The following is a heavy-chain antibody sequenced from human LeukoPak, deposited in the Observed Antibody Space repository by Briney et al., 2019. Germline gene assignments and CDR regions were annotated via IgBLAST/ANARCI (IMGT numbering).Heavy chain of an antibody. Sequence: ASVKLSCKASGYTFTSYGINWVRQATGQGLEWMGWMNPNSGNTGYAQKFQGRVTMTRNTSISTAYMELSSLRSEDTAVYYCARGRYDILTGTNWGQGTLVTVSS. D-gene: IGHD3-9*01. CDR3: ARGRYDILTGTN. CDR1: GYTFTSYG. J-gene: IGHJ4*02. CDR2: MNPNSGNT. V-gene: IGHV1-8*02.